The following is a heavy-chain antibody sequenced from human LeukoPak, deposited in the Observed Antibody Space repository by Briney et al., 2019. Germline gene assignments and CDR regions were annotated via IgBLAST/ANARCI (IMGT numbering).Heavy chain of an antibody. CDR1: GDSISTYY. CDR3: ARQGDGGSGSYWKRDFDY. CDR2: MYYSGST. D-gene: IGHD3-10*01. J-gene: IGHJ4*02. V-gene: IGHV4-59*08. Sequence: SETLSLTCTVSGDSISTYYWSWIRQPPGKGLEWIGYMYYSGSTNYNPSLKSRVTISVDTSKHQFSLKLNSVTAADTAVYYGARQGDGGSGSYWKRDFDYWGQGTLVTVSS.